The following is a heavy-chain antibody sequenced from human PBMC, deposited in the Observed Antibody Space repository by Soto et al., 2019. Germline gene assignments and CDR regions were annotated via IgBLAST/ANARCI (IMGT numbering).Heavy chain of an antibody. J-gene: IGHJ6*02. CDR3: ARWVGSSWYKKVGGMDV. CDR2: IYYSGST. Sequence: SETLSLTCTVSGGSISSSSYYWGWIRQPPGKGLEWIGSIYYSGSTYYNPSLKSRVTISVDTSKNQFSLKLSSVTAADTAVYYCARWVGSSWYKKVGGMDVWGQGTTVTVSS. D-gene: IGHD6-13*01. V-gene: IGHV4-39*01. CDR1: GGSISSSSYY.